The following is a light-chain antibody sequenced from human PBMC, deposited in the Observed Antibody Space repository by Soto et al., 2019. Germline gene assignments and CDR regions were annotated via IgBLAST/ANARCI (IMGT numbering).Light chain of an antibody. CDR2: DAS. V-gene: IGKV3-15*01. Sequence: EVVMTQSPGTLSVSPGERVTLSCRASQSVSSRLVWYQRKPGQAPRLLIYDASTRATGVPGRISGSGSGTELTVTVSSLQSEDFAVYYGQQYNNWQWTFGQGTKVDIK. CDR3: QQYNNWQWT. CDR1: QSVSSR. J-gene: IGKJ1*01.